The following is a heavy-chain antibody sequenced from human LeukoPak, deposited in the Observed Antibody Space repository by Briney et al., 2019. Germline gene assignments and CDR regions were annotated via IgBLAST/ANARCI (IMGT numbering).Heavy chain of an antibody. CDR2: INPNSGGT. J-gene: IGHJ4*02. D-gene: IGHD2-2*01. CDR1: GYTFTGYD. Sequence: GASVKVSCKASGYTFTGYDMHWVRQAPGQGLEWMGWINPNSGGTNYAQKFQGRVTMTRDTSISTAYMELSRLRSDDTAVYYCARVAYGCSSTSCYGGVDYWGQGTLVTVSS. V-gene: IGHV1-2*02. CDR3: ARVAYGCSSTSCYGGVDY.